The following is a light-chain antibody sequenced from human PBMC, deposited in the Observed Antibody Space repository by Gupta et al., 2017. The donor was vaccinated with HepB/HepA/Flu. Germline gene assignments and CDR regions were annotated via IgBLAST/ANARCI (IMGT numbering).Light chain of an antibody. CDR3: QQDDSSPLT. J-gene: IGKJ4*01. V-gene: IGKV3-20*01. Sequence: EIVLTQSPGTLSLSPGETATLSCRASQSVGPTYLAWYQQKPGQAPRLLVYGVSSRATGIPDGFSGSGSGTDFTLTISRLEPEDFAVYYCQQDDSSPLTFGGGTKVEIK. CDR1: QSVGPTY. CDR2: GVS.